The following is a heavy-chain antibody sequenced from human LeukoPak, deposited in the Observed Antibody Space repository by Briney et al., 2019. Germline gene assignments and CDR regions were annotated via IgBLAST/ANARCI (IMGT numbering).Heavy chain of an antibody. J-gene: IGHJ6*02. D-gene: IGHD3-3*01. CDR3: ARGESGIITIFGVVPGAGMDV. V-gene: IGHV6-1*01. CDR1: GDSVSSNSFA. Sequence: SQTLSLTCAISGDSVSSNSFAWNWIRQSPSRGLGWLGRTYYRSKWYSDYALSVKSRITINPDTSKNQFSLKLSSVTAADTAVYYCARGESGIITIFGVVPGAGMDVWGQGTTVTVSS. CDR2: TYYRSKWYS.